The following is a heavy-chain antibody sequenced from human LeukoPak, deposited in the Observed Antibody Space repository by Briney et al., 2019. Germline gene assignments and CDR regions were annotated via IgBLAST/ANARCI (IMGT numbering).Heavy chain of an antibody. Sequence: SETLSLTCTVSGASIRPYYWTWIRQPPGKGLEWLGHINFSGNTNYSPSLKSRVTISLDTSKNHFSLNLTSVTAADTAMYYCARPGRRGDLWYFDLWGRGTLVTVSS. J-gene: IGHJ2*01. CDR2: INFSGNT. CDR3: ARPGRRGDLWYFDL. D-gene: IGHD3-16*01. CDR1: GASIRPYY. V-gene: IGHV4-59*08.